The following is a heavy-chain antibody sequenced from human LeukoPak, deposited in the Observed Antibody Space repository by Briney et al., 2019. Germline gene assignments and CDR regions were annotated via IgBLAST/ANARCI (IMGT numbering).Heavy chain of an antibody. J-gene: IGHJ5*02. D-gene: IGHD1-26*01. CDR2: IIPISGTT. CDR1: GGTFTSYA. V-gene: IGHV1-69*13. Sequence: ASVKVSCKTSGGTFTSYAITWVRQAPGQGLEWMGKIIPISGTTNYAQKFQGRVTFTADESTSTAYMELSSLRSEDTALYYCARKLRLGGNWFDPWGQGTLVTASS. CDR3: ARKLRLGGNWFDP.